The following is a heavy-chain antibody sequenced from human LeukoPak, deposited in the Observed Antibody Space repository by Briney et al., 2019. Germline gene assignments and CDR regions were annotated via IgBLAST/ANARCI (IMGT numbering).Heavy chain of an antibody. D-gene: IGHD2/OR15-2a*01. CDR3: ARGQFLIDY. J-gene: IGHJ4*02. V-gene: IGHV3-48*01. Sequence: GGSLRLSCAASGFTFSTYTMNWVRQAPGKGLEWISYISTSSSTIYYADSVKGRFTISRDNAKNSLFLQMNSLRAEDTAIYYCARGQFLIDYWGQGTLVTVSS. CDR2: ISTSSSTI. CDR1: GFTFSTYT.